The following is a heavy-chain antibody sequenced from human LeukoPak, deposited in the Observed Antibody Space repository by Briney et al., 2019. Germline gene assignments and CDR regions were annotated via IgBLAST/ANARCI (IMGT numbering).Heavy chain of an antibody. Sequence: PSETLSLTCTISGGSISSYYWSWIRQPPGKGLEWIGYIYYSGSTNYNPSLKSRVTMSVDTSKNQFSLKLSSVTAADTAVYYCAREDCSSTSCYDAFDIWGQGTMVTVSS. CDR3: AREDCSSTSCYDAFDI. V-gene: IGHV4-59*01. CDR1: GGSISSYY. J-gene: IGHJ3*02. D-gene: IGHD2-2*01. CDR2: IYYSGST.